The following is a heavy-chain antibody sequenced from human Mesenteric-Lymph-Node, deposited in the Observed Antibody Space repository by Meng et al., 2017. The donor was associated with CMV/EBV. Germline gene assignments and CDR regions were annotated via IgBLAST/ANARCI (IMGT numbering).Heavy chain of an antibody. CDR1: GFTFSSYS. CDR3: AKSTPDHFDWLFGP. Sequence: GESLKISCAASGFTFSSYSMNWVRQAPGKGLEWVSSISSSSSYIYYADSVKGRFTISRDNAKNSLYLQMNSLRAEDTAVYYCAKSTPDHFDWLFGPWGQGSLVTVSS. V-gene: IGHV3-21*01. D-gene: IGHD3-9*01. CDR2: ISSSSSYI. J-gene: IGHJ5*02.